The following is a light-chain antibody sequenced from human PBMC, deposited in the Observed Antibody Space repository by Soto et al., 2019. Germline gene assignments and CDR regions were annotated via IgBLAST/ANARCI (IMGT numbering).Light chain of an antibody. J-gene: IGKJ4*01. CDR2: DAS. CDR1: QDIKNY. CDR3: QQYDNLPLT. Sequence: DIQMTQSPSSLSASVGDRVTITCQASQDIKNYLNWYQQKSGKAPKHLIYDASDLGTGVPSRFSGSGSGTDFTFTINSLQPEDIATYYCQQYDNLPLTFGGGTKVDIK. V-gene: IGKV1-33*01.